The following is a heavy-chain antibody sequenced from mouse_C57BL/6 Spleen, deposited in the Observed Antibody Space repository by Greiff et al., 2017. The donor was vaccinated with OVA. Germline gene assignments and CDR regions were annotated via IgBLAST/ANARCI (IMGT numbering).Heavy chain of an antibody. D-gene: IGHD1-1*01. J-gene: IGHJ2*01. CDR3: ARENYGSSLYY. Sequence: DVMLVESGGGLVKPGGSLKLSCAASGFTFSDYGMHWVRQAPEKGLEWVAYISSGSSTIYYADTVKGRFTISRDNAKNTLFLQMTSLRSEDTAMYYCARENYGSSLYYWGQGTTLTVSS. CDR1: GFTFSDYG. CDR2: ISSGSSTI. V-gene: IGHV5-17*01.